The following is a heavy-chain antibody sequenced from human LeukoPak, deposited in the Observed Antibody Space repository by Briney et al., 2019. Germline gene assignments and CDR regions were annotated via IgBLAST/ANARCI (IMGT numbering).Heavy chain of an antibody. D-gene: IGHD3-22*01. V-gene: IGHV4-59*12. CDR2: IYYSGST. Sequence: SETLSLTCTVSGGSISSYYWSWIRQPPGKGLEWIGYIYYSGSTNYNPSLKSRVTISVDTSKNQFSLKLSSVTAADTAVYYCARDYYDSTGPFDYWGQGTLVTVSS. J-gene: IGHJ4*02. CDR1: GGSISSYY. CDR3: ARDYYDSTGPFDY.